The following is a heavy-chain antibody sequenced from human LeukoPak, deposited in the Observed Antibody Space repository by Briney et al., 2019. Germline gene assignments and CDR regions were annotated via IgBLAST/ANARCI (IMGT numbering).Heavy chain of an antibody. CDR1: SYSISSGYY. CDR2: IYHSGST. Sequence: AETLSLTCTVSSYSISSGYYWGWIRQPPGKGLEWIGEIYHSGSTNYNPSLKSRVTISVDKSKNQFSLKLSSVTAADTAVYYCARYRSGGIDYWGQGTLVTVSS. J-gene: IGHJ4*02. D-gene: IGHD2-15*01. CDR3: ARYRSGGIDY. V-gene: IGHV4-38-2*02.